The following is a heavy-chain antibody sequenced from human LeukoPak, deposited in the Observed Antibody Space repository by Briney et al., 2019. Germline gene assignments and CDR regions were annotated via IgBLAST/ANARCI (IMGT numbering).Heavy chain of an antibody. CDR3: ASSRYCSGGSCYFDY. D-gene: IGHD2-15*01. J-gene: IGHJ4*02. CDR2: IYSGGST. V-gene: IGHV3-53*01. Sequence: GGSLRLSCAASGFTVSSNYMNWVRQAPGKGLEWVSVIYSGGSTYYGDSVKGRFAISRDNSKNTLYLQMNSLRAEDTAVYYCASSRYCSGGSCYFDYWGQGTLVTVSS. CDR1: GFTVSSNY.